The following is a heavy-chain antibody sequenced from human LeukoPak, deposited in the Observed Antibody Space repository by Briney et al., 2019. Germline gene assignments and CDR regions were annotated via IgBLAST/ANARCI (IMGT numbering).Heavy chain of an antibody. Sequence: ASVKVSCKASGYTFTSYYMHWVRQAPGQGLEWMGIINPSGGSTSYAQKFQGRVTMTRDTSTSTVYMELSSLRSEDTAVYYCARDGGLPVAGRRGNWFDPWGQGTLVTVS. CDR3: ARDGGLPVAGRRGNWFDP. CDR1: GYTFTSYY. V-gene: IGHV1-46*01. CDR2: INPSGGST. J-gene: IGHJ5*02. D-gene: IGHD6-19*01.